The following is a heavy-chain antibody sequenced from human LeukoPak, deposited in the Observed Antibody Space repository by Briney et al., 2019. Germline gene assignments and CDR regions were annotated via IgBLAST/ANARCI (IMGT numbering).Heavy chain of an antibody. Sequence: GGSLRLSCAASGFTFSSYGMHWVRQAPGKGLEWVAFIRYDGSNKYYADSVKGRFTISRDNSKNTLYLQMNSLRAEDTAVYYCASQEEAVWPEPLDYWGQGTLVTVSS. CDR2: IRYDGSNK. J-gene: IGHJ4*02. V-gene: IGHV3-30*02. CDR3: ASQEEAVWPEPLDY. CDR1: GFTFSSYG. D-gene: IGHD1-14*01.